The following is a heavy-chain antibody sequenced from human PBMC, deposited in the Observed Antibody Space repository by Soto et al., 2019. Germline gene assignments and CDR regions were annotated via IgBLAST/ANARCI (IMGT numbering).Heavy chain of an antibody. J-gene: IGHJ5*02. CDR1: RGSITRCGYY. CDR2: IYNSGST. CDR3: SAVAGTNWFDP. D-gene: IGHD6-13*01. Sequence: SETLSLTCSVSRGSITRCGYYWSWIRQPPGKGLEWIGDIYNSGSTNYNPSLKSRVTISVDTSKNQFSLKLSSVTAADTAVYYCSAVAGTNWFDPSGQGTLVTVSS. V-gene: IGHV4-61*08.